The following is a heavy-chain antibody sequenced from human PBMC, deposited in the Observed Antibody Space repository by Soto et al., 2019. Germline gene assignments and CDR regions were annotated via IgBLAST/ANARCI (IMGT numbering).Heavy chain of an antibody. CDR1: GYSISSGYY. CDR3: ASPLAGGGSTGPSVVDV. CDR2: IYHSGST. Sequence: SETLSLTCAVSGYSISSGYYWGWIRQPPGKGLEWIGSIYHSGSTYYNPSLKSRVTISVDTSKNQFSLKLSSVTAADTAVYYCASPLAGGGSTGPSVVDVWGQGTTVTVSS. J-gene: IGHJ6*02. D-gene: IGHD2-2*01. V-gene: IGHV4-38-2*01.